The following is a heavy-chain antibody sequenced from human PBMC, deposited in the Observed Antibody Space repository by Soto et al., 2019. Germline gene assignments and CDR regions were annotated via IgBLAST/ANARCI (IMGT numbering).Heavy chain of an antibody. Sequence: GGSLRLSCAASGFTFSSYGMTWVRQAPGKGLEWVSAISGSGGSTYYADFVKGRFTISRDNSRNTLYLQMNILRAEDTAVYYCARDSHVVGGFSGSLDRYSYYGMDVWGQGTTVTVSS. V-gene: IGHV3-23*01. CDR3: ARDSHVVGGFSGSLDRYSYYGMDV. D-gene: IGHD5-12*01. CDR1: GFTFSSYG. J-gene: IGHJ6*02. CDR2: ISGSGGST.